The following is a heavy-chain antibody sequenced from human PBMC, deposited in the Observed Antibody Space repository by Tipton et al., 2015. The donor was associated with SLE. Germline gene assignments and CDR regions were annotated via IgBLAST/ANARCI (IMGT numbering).Heavy chain of an antibody. D-gene: IGHD6-13*01. CDR3: ATCQQDDAFDI. V-gene: IGHV4-59*11. J-gene: IGHJ3*02. CDR1: GGSISSHY. Sequence: TLSLTCTVSGGSISSHYWSWFRQPPGKGLEWIGYIYYSGSTNYNPSLKSRVTISVDTSKNQFSLKLSSVTAADTAVYYCATCQQDDAFDIWGQGTMVTVSS. CDR2: IYYSGST.